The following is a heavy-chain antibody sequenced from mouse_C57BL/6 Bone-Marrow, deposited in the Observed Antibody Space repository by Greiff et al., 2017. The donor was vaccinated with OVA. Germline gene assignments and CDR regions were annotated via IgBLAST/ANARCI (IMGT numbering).Heavy chain of an antibody. CDR1: GFTFSSYA. V-gene: IGHV5-4*03. J-gene: IGHJ4*01. Sequence: EVNVVESGGGLVKPGGSLKLSCAASGFTFSSYAMSWVRQTPEKRLEWVATISDGGSYTYYPDNVKGRFTISRDKAKNNLYLQMSHLKSEDTAMYYCSRTYYDYDDYAMDYWGQGTSVTVSS. CDR3: SRTYYDYDDYAMDY. CDR2: ISDGGSYT. D-gene: IGHD2-4*01.